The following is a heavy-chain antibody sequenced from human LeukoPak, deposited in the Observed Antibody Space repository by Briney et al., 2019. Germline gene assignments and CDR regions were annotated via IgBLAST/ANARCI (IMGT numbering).Heavy chain of an antibody. CDR2: VDPNSGGT. CDR1: GYTFPGYY. J-gene: IGHJ4*02. V-gene: IGHV1-2*02. D-gene: IGHD1-26*01. CDR3: ARGSIVGATFDYFDY. Sequence: GSVKVSFKASGYTFPGYYIHWGRRAPGQGVGGMGWVDPNSGGTKYTQKFQGRVTITRDTSIRKAYMGQRRVRTDDTAVYYCARGSIVGATFDYFDYWGQGTLVTVSS.